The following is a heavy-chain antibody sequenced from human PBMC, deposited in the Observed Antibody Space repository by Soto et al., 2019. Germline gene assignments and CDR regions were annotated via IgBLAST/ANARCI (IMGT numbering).Heavy chain of an antibody. CDR2: ISFDGSKK. D-gene: IGHD6-19*01. CDR3: ARLRGPWVAVIYLYPVDGREPVSDADV. J-gene: IGHJ6*02. Sequence: QMQLVESGGGVVQPGRSLRLSCAASGFTFSSYPMHWVRQAPGKGLEWVSVISFDGSKKYYADSVKGRFFISKDNSKNRLSLQMDSLRGEDSAVYYCARLRGPWVAVIYLYPVDGREPVSDADVWGQGTAVTVSS. CDR1: GFTFSSYP. V-gene: IGHV3-30-3*01.